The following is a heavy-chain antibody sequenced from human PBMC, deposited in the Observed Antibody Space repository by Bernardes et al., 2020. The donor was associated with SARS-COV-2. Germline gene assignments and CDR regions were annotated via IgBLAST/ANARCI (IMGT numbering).Heavy chain of an antibody. D-gene: IGHD1-26*01. J-gene: IGHJ3*02. Sequence: GGSLRLSCAASGFTFSSYCMHWIRQAPGKGLVWVSRINGDGTSTSYADSVKGRFTISRDNAKNTLNLQMNSLSAEDTAVYYCARGAYSLNKSGPRSVFDIWGQATMVTVSS. V-gene: IGHV3-74*01. CDR1: GFTFSSYC. CDR2: INGDGTST. CDR3: ARGAYSLNKSGPRSVFDI.